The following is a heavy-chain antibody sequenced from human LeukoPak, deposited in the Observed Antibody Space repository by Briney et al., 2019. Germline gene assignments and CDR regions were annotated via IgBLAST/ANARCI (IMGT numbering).Heavy chain of an antibody. Sequence: PSETLSLTCTVSGGSISNYYWSWIRQPPWKGLEWIGYIYYSGSTNYNPSLKSRVTMSVDTSKNQFSLKLSSVTAADTAVYYCAARGAFDIWGQGTMVTVSS. J-gene: IGHJ3*02. CDR2: IYYSGST. D-gene: IGHD5-24*01. V-gene: IGHV4-59*12. CDR1: GGSISNYY. CDR3: AARGAFDI.